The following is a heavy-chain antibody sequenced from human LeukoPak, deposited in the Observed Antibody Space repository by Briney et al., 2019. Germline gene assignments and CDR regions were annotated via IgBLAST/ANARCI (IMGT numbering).Heavy chain of an antibody. Sequence: ASVKVSCKSSGYSFTSYGISWVRKAPGRGLEWVGYISAYDGETRYAQKFQGRVTLTTDTSTGTVYMEMRRLRSDDTAVYYCARGGKNYFDFWGQGTLVTVSS. V-gene: IGHV1-18*01. CDR3: ARGGKNYFDF. CDR1: GYSFTSYG. D-gene: IGHD1-26*01. J-gene: IGHJ4*02. CDR2: ISAYDGET.